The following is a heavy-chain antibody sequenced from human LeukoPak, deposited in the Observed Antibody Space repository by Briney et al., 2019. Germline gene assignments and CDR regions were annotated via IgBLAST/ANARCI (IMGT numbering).Heavy chain of an antibody. V-gene: IGHV3-9*01. D-gene: IGHD6-13*01. CDR3: AKGQQLVRGHFDY. Sequence: GGSLRLSCAASGFTFDDYAMHWVRQAPGKGLEWVSGISWNSGSIGYADSVKGRFTISRDNAKNSLYLQMNSLRAEDTALYYCAKGQQLVRGHFDYWGQGTLVTVSS. J-gene: IGHJ4*02. CDR1: GFTFDDYA. CDR2: ISWNSGSI.